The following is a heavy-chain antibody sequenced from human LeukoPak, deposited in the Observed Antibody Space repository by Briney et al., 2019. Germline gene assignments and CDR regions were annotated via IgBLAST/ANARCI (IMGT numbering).Heavy chain of an antibody. CDR1: GYTFTSYG. CDR2: ISAYNGNT. CDR3: ARALDYYDSSGHYYVD. V-gene: IGHV1-18*01. J-gene: IGHJ4*01. D-gene: IGHD3-22*01. Sequence: ASVKVSCKASGYTFTSYGISWVRQAPGQGLEWMGWISAYNGNTNYAQKLQGRVTMTTDTSTSTAYMELRSLRSDDTAVYYCARALDYYDSSGHYYVDWGQGTLVTVSS.